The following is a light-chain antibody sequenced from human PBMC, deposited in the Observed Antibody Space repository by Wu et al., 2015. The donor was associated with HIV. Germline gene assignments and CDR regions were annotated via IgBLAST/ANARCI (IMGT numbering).Light chain of an antibody. CDR1: QTISNNY. Sequence: EIVLTQSPDTLSLSPGERATLSCRASQTISNNYLAWYQQKPGQAPRLLIYETSNRATGIPDRFSGSGSGADFTLTVSRLEAEDSALYYCQQYGSSPETFGQGTKVEIK. CDR2: ETS. V-gene: IGKV3-20*01. J-gene: IGKJ1*01. CDR3: QQYGSSPET.